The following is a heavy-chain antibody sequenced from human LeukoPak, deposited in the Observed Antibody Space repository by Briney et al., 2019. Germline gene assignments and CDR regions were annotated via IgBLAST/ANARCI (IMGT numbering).Heavy chain of an antibody. CDR2: IYPGDSDT. D-gene: IGHD6-13*01. J-gene: IGHJ4*02. V-gene: IGHV5-51*01. Sequence: GESLKISCEASGYSFTTHWIGWVRQMPGKGLEWMGIIYPGDSDTRYSPSFQGQVTNSVDTSVSTAYLQWSSLKASDSAIYYCARPMVAAPGKGFLYWGQGTLVTVSS. CDR3: ARPMVAAPGKGFLY. CDR1: GYSFTTHW.